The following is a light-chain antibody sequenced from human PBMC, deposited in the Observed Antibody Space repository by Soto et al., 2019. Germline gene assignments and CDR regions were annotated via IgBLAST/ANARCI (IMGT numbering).Light chain of an antibody. CDR1: QSISSW. CDR2: KAS. Sequence: DIQMTQSPSTLSASVGDRVTITCRASQSISSWLAWYQQKPGKAPKILISKASSLESGVPSRFSGSGSGTEFTLTISSLQPDDFATYYCQQYSDYPWTFGQGTKVEIK. V-gene: IGKV1-5*03. J-gene: IGKJ1*01. CDR3: QQYSDYPWT.